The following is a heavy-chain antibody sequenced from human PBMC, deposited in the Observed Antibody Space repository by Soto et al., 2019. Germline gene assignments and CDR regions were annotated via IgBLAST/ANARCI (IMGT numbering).Heavy chain of an antibody. CDR2: ISYDGSNK. J-gene: IGHJ4*02. CDR1: GFAFNKYA. V-gene: IGHV3-30*03. CDR3: ARGASGSAYSPDDY. D-gene: IGHD3-3*01. Sequence: QVQLVESGGGVVQPGRSLTLSCAASGFAFNKYAFHWVRQAPGKGLEWVATISYDGSNKFHSDSSRFSMSRDNSNNTLELQMQSLRVEDTAVYYCARGASGSAYSPDDYWGQGTLVTVSS.